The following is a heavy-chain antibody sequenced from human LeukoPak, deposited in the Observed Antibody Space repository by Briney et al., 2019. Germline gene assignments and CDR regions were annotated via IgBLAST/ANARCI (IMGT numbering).Heavy chain of an antibody. J-gene: IGHJ5*02. CDR2: IYYSGST. Sequence: SETLSLTCTVSGGSISSYYWSWIRQPPGKGLEWIGDIYYSGSTNYNPSLKSRVTISLDTSKNQFSLRLGSVTAADTAVYYCARDGSRYSYGFNWFDPWGQGTLVTVSS. CDR1: GGSISSYY. CDR3: ARDGSRYSYGFNWFDP. V-gene: IGHV4-59*01. D-gene: IGHD5-18*01.